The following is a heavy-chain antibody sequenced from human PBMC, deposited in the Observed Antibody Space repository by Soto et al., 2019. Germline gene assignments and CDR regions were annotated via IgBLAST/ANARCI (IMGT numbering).Heavy chain of an antibody. CDR1: GGSFSGYY. Sequence: PSETLFLTCAVYGGSFSGYYWSWIRQPPGKGLEWIGYVYHTGRTSYNPSLKSRVSISMDTSKNQFSLNLDSVTAADTAVYFCARDFAYFDSWGQGTLVTVS. V-gene: IGHV4-34*11. D-gene: IGHD3-3*01. J-gene: IGHJ4*02. CDR2: VYHTGRT. CDR3: ARDFAYFDS.